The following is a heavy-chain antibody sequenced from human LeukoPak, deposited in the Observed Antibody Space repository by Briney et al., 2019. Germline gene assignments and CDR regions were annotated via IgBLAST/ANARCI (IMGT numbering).Heavy chain of an antibody. CDR3: GSLGAAASPNWLVP. J-gene: IGHJ5*02. V-gene: IGHV3-43*02. D-gene: IGHD6-6*01. Sequence: GGSLRLSCAASGFTFDDYAMHWVRQAPGKGLEWVSLISGGGGSIYYADSVKGRFTISRDNTKNSLYLQMNSLRTEDTALYYCGSLGAAASPNWLVPWGQGSMVTVSS. CDR1: GFTFDDYA. CDR2: ISGGGGSI.